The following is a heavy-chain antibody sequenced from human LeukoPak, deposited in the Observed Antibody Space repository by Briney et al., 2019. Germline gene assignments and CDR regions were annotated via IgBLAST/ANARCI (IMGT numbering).Heavy chain of an antibody. CDR3: ARRSVVVTEDAFDI. D-gene: IGHD2-21*02. CDR2: IYYSGST. Sequence: SETLSLTCTVSGGSISISSYYWGWIRQPPGKGLEWIGSIYYSGSTYYNPSLKSRVTISIDTSKNQFSLKLSSVTAADTAVYYCARRSVVVTEDAFDIWGQGTMVTVSS. CDR1: GGSISISSYY. J-gene: IGHJ3*02. V-gene: IGHV4-39*01.